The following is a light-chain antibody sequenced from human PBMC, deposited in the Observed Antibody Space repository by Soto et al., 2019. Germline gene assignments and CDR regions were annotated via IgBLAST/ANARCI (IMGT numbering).Light chain of an antibody. CDR3: LQYDNYPLT. J-gene: IGKJ4*01. Sequence: DIQMTQSPSTLSASIGDRVTITCRASQSIGSELAWYQQKPGKAPKLLIYKASSLESGVPSTFSGSGSGTEFSLTVSSRQPDDFATYYCLQYDNYPLTFGGGTKVDIK. V-gene: IGKV1-5*03. CDR1: QSIGSE. CDR2: KAS.